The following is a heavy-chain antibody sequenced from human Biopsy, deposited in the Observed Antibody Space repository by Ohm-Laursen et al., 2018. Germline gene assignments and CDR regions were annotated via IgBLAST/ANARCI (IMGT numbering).Heavy chain of an antibody. CDR3: ARHSFGSGRDF. D-gene: IGHD3-10*01. Sequence: YNMNWIRQPLGKGLEWLGSIYHTGITDYNPPLKSRVTIPVDTSNNQFPIKLSSLTAADPAVYYCARHSFGSGRDFWGQGTLVTVSS. J-gene: IGHJ4*02. CDR1: YN. V-gene: IGHV4-39*01. CDR2: IYHTGIT.